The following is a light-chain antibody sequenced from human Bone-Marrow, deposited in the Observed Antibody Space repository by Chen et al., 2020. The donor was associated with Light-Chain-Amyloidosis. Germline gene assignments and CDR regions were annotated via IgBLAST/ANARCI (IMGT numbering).Light chain of an antibody. CDR2: EVS. CDR3: SSYTSNNTWV. J-gene: IGLJ3*02. CDR1: SSDGGSYNL. Sequence: QSALTQPASVSGSPGQAITISCTGTSSDGGSYNLVSWYQQHPGKAPKLMIYEVSKRPSGVSNRFSGSKSGNTASLTISGRQAEDEAHYYCSSYTSNNTWVFGGGTKLTVL. V-gene: IGLV2-14*02.